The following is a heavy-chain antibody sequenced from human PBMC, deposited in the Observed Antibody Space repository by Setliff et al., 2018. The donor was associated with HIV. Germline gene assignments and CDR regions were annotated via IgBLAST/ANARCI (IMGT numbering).Heavy chain of an antibody. CDR1: GFTFISYG. Sequence: GGSLRLSCAVSGFTFISYGVYWVRQAPGKGLEWVAFIRYDGSYRYYVDSVKGRFTISRDNSKNTMFLQMNSLRVEDTAIYYCAKMHTAMDPDTFDIWGRGTMVTVSS. J-gene: IGHJ3*02. CDR2: IRYDGSYR. D-gene: IGHD5-18*01. CDR3: AKMHTAMDPDTFDI. V-gene: IGHV3-30*02.